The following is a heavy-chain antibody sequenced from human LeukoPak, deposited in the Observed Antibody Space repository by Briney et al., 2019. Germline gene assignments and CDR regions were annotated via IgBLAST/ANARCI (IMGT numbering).Heavy chain of an antibody. CDR2: TYYRSKWYN. Sequence: QTLSLTCAISGGSVSSNSATWNWLRQSPSRGLEWLGRTYYRSKWYNDYAISVKSRITINPDTSKNRFSLQLNSVTPEDTAVYYCARIYSGYNWSSFDYWGQGTLVTVSS. J-gene: IGHJ4*02. V-gene: IGHV6-1*01. D-gene: IGHD5-12*01. CDR3: ARIYSGYNWSSFDY. CDR1: GGSVSSNSAT.